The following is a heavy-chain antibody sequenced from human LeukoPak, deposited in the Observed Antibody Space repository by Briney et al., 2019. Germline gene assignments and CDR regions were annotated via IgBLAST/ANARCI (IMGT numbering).Heavy chain of an antibody. Sequence: SETLSLTCTVSGGSISSSSYYWGWIRQPPGKGLDWIGNIYYSGNTYYNPSLTSRVTMSVDTSKNQFSLKLSSVTAADAAVYYCARLVTAGNTGRWFDSWGQGSLVTVSS. CDR3: ARLVTAGNTGRWFDS. V-gene: IGHV4-39*01. D-gene: IGHD1-7*01. CDR2: IYYSGNT. J-gene: IGHJ5*01. CDR1: GGSISSSSYY.